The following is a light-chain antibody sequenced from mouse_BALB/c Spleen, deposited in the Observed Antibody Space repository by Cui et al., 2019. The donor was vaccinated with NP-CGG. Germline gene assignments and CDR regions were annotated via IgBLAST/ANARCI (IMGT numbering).Light chain of an antibody. CDR3: ALWYSNHWV. V-gene: IGLV1*01. CDR2: GTN. J-gene: IGLJ1*01. Sequence: QAVVPQASALTTSPGETVTLTCRSSTGAVTTNNYANWVQEKPDHLFTGLIGGTNNRVPGVPARFSGSLIGDKAALTITGAQTEDEAIYFCALWYSNHWVFGGGTKLTVL. CDR1: TGAVTTNNY.